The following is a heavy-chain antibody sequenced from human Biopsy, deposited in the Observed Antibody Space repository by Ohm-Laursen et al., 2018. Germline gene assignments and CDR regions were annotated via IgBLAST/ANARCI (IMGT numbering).Heavy chain of an antibody. CDR3: ARMDCSGGSRHYYSYGMDV. D-gene: IGHD2-15*01. J-gene: IGHJ6*02. Sequence: SDTLSLTCTLSGVSITAYYWSWIRQPPGKGLECIGNIHHSGSTNYNPSLKSRLTISVDTSKNQFSLKLSSVTAADTAVYYCARMDCSGGSRHYYSYGMDVWGQGTTVTVSS. V-gene: IGHV4-4*09. CDR2: IHHSGST. CDR1: GVSITAYY.